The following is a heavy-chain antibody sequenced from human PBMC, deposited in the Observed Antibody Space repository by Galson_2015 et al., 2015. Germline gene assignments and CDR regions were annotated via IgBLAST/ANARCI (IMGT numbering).Heavy chain of an antibody. CDR1: GGTFSSYA. Sequence: SVKVSCKASGGTFSSYAISWVRQAPGQGLEWMGGIIPIFGTANYAQKFQGRVTITADKSTSTAYMELSSLRSEDTAVYYCARDKSIWGRSPYYYYMDVWGKGTTVTVSS. V-gene: IGHV1-69*06. CDR2: IIPIFGTA. CDR3: ARDKSIWGRSPYYYYMDV. D-gene: IGHD3-16*01. J-gene: IGHJ6*03.